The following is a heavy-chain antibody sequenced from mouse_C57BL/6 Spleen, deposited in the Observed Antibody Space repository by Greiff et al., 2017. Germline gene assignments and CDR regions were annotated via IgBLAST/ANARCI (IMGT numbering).Heavy chain of an antibody. J-gene: IGHJ3*01. V-gene: IGHV1-66*01. D-gene: IGHD4-1*01. CDR3: AQEEGDWDLIAY. CDR2: IYPGSGNT. CDR1: GYSFTSYY. Sequence: QVQLKQSGPELVKPGASVKISCKASGYSFTSYYIHWVKQRPGQGLEWIGWIYPGSGNTKYNEKFKGKATLTADTSSSTAYMQLSSLTSEDSAVYYCAQEEGDWDLIAYWGQGTLVTVSA.